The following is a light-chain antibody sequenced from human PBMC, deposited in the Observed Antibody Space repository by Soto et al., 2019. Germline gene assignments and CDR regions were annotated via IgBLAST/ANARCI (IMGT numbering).Light chain of an antibody. V-gene: IGLV1-44*01. Sequence: QSVLTQPPSASGTPGQRVTISCSGGRSNIGTNYVHWYQKLPGTAPKLLIYSSDHRPSGVPDRFSGTKSGTSASLVISGLHSEDEGDYYCAAWDDSLSGVIFGGGTKLTVL. J-gene: IGLJ2*01. CDR3: AAWDDSLSGVI. CDR1: RSNIGTNY. CDR2: SSD.